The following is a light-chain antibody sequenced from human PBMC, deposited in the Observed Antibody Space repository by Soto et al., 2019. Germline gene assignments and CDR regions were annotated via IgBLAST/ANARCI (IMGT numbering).Light chain of an antibody. Sequence: SVARRAPPVSRAPGATGHHSFTWSSSKNRAGYDVHWYQQLPGTAPKLLIYHNSNRPSGVPDRFSGSKSGTSASLAITGLQAEDEADYYCQSYDSSLSGSRVFGTGTKVTVL. J-gene: IGLJ1*01. CDR2: HNS. CDR1: SSKNRAGYD. V-gene: IGLV1-40*01. CDR3: QSYDSSLSGSRV.